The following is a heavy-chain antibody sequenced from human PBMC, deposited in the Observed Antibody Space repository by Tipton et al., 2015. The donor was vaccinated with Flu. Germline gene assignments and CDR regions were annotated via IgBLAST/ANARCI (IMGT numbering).Heavy chain of an antibody. CDR2: MSHSGRT. Sequence: LRLSCVVSGYSINSGYFWGWIRQPPGKGLEWLGSMSHSGRTYYNPSLKSRVTMSVDTSKNQFSLKLSSVTAADTAVYHCASDLSAVAGSYFDYWGQGTLVTVSS. D-gene: IGHD6-19*01. V-gene: IGHV4-38-2*01. CDR1: GYSINSGYF. J-gene: IGHJ4*02. CDR3: ASDLSAVAGSYFDY.